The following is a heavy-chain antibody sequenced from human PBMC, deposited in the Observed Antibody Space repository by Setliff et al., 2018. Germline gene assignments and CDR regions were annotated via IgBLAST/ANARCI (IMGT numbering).Heavy chain of an antibody. J-gene: IGHJ3*02. Sequence: PSETLSLTCGGYGGSISDYYWSWIRQPPGKGLEWIGEINHSGSTNYNPSLKSRVTISLDTSTNQVSLKLSSVTAADTAVYYCARGLSYYDSSGYLLAPYAFDIWGQGTMVTVSS. CDR2: INHSGST. V-gene: IGHV4-34*01. CDR1: GGSISDYY. D-gene: IGHD3-22*01. CDR3: ARGLSYYDSSGYLLAPYAFDI.